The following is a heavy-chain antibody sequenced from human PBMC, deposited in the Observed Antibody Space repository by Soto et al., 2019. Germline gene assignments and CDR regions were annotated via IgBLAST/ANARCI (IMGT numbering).Heavy chain of an antibody. CDR1: GGSISSYY. CDR3: ARDGTGIAAAGWIDY. J-gene: IGHJ4*02. D-gene: IGHD6-13*01. Sequence: LSLTCTVSGGSISSYYWSWIRQPAGKGLEWIGRIYTSGSTNYNPSLKSRVTMSVDTSKNQFSLKLSSVTAADTAVYYCARDGTGIAAAGWIDYWGQGTLVTVSS. CDR2: IYTSGST. V-gene: IGHV4-4*07.